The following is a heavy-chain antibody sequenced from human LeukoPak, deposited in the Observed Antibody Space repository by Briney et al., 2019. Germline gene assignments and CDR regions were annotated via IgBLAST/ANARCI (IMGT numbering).Heavy chain of an antibody. D-gene: IGHD6-13*01. Sequence: GGSLRLSCEASGFTFSSYAMHWVRQAPGKGLEWVAYTRYDGSNKQYTDSVKGRFTISRDNSKNTLYLQMSNLRPEDTAVYYCASETKPGGTHPFDIWGQGTMVTVSS. CDR3: ASETKPGGTHPFDI. CDR2: TRYDGSNK. CDR1: GFTFSSYA. V-gene: IGHV3-30*02. J-gene: IGHJ3*02.